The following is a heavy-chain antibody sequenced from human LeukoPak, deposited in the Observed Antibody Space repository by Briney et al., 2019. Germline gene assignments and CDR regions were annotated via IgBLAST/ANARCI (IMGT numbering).Heavy chain of an antibody. CDR3: ATFGVIVRNNYFDY. J-gene: IGHJ4*02. V-gene: IGHV3-23*01. D-gene: IGHD3-3*01. CDR2: ISAASGST. CDR1: GFTFSTYA. Sequence: GGSLRLSCAASGFTFSTYAMSWVRQAPGKGLEWVSSISAASGSTYYADSVKGRFTISRDNSKNTLYLQMSSLRAEDTAVYYCATFGVIVRNNYFDYWGQGALVAVSS.